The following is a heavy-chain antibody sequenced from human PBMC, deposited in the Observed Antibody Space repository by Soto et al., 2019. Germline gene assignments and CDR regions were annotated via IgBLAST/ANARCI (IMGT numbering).Heavy chain of an antibody. D-gene: IGHD6-13*01. Sequence: ASVEVSCKASGYTFTSYGISWVRQAPGQGLEWMGWISAYNGNTNYAQKLQGRVTMTTDTSTSTAYMELRSLRSDDTAVYYCARDSHSSSWYPSYNWFDPWGQGALVTVS. J-gene: IGHJ5*02. CDR2: ISAYNGNT. CDR1: GYTFTSYG. CDR3: ARDSHSSSWYPSYNWFDP. V-gene: IGHV1-18*01.